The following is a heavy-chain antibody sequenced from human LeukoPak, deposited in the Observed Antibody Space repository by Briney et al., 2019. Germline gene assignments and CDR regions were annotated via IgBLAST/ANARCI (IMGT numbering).Heavy chain of an antibody. D-gene: IGHD3-22*01. CDR2: ISAYNGNT. Sequence: ASVKVSRKASGYTFTSYGISWVRQAPGQGLEWMGWISAYNGNTNYAQKLQGRVTMTTDTSTSTAYMELRSLRSDDTAVYYCARGGDYYDSSGYQPWGQGTLVTVSS. V-gene: IGHV1-18*01. J-gene: IGHJ5*02. CDR1: GYTFTSYG. CDR3: ARGGDYYDSSGYQP.